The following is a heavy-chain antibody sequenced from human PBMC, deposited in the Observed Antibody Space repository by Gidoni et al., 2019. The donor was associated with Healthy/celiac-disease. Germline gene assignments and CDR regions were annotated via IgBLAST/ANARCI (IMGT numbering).Heavy chain of an antibody. V-gene: IGHV4-34*01. D-gene: IGHD1-26*01. Sequence: QVQLQQWGAGLLKPSETLSLTCAVYGGSCSGYYWSWIRQSPGKGLEWSGEINHSGSTNYHPSLKSRVTISVDTSKTQFSLKLSSVTAADTAVYYCARVLGPVGATNDAFDFWGQGTMVTVSS. J-gene: IGHJ3*01. CDR2: INHSGST. CDR1: GGSCSGYY. CDR3: ARVLGPVGATNDAFDF.